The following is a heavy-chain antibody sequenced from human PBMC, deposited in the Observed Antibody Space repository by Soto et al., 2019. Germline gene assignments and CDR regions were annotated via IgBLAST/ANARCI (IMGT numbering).Heavy chain of an antibody. J-gene: IGHJ4*02. CDR3: AKWSYLDY. V-gene: IGHV3-23*01. CDR1: GFSFASFA. CDR2: ISGSDGKT. Sequence: GWSLRLSCTTSGFSFASFAMTWVRQAPGKGLEWVATISGSDGKTYYADSVKGRFSISRDTSRNTLYLQMNSLRADDTAIYYCAKWSYLDYWGQGTRVTVSS. D-gene: IGHD3-3*01.